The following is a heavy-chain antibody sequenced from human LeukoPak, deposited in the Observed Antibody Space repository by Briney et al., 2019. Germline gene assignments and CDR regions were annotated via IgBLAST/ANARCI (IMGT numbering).Heavy chain of an antibody. Sequence: GGSLRLSCAASGFTFSTYSMNWVRQAPGKGLEWVSSISSSSIYIYYADSVKGRFTISRDNAKNSLYLQMNSLRAEDTAVYYCAELGITMIGGVWGKGTTVTISS. V-gene: IGHV3-21*01. CDR2: ISSSSIYI. D-gene: IGHD3-10*02. CDR1: GFTFSTYS. CDR3: AELGITMIGGV. J-gene: IGHJ6*04.